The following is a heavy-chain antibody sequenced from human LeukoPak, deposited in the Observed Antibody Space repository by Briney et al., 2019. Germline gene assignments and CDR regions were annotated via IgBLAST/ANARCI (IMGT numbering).Heavy chain of an antibody. Sequence: PGGSLRLSCAGAGFSITGHDMDWVRQAPGKGLEWIGRSATTKPNSCTTQYDASARGRFTISRDDSQNSLYLQLNSMKTDDTAVYYCVRVVTPGSGWYYFDNWGLGTLVTVSS. CDR3: VRVVTPGSGWYYFDN. D-gene: IGHD6-13*01. CDR1: GFSITGHD. J-gene: IGHJ4*02. CDR2: SATTKPNSCTT. V-gene: IGHV3-72*01.